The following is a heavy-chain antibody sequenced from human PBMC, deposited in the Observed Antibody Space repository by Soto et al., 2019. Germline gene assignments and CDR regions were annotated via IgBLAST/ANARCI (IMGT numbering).Heavy chain of an antibody. Sequence: PSGTLALTCAVYGGSFSGEYWSWIRQPPGKGLEWIGEINHSGSTNYNPSLKSRVTISVDTSKNQFSLKLSSVTAADTAVYYCARLYCSGGSCYTYYYYYYYTDVWGKGTTVTVSS. CDR2: INHSGST. D-gene: IGHD2-15*01. J-gene: IGHJ6*03. CDR1: GGSFSGEY. CDR3: ARLYCSGGSCYTYYYYYYYTDV. V-gene: IGHV4-34*01.